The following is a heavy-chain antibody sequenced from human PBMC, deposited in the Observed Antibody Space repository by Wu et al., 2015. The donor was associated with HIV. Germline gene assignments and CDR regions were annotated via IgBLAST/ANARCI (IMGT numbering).Heavy chain of an antibody. D-gene: IGHD3-10*01. V-gene: IGHV1-69*13. J-gene: IGHJ4*02. CDR2: IIPIFNTA. CDR3: ATEGGYYLTTSLDS. Sequence: QVQLVQSGAEVRKPKSSVKVSCKASGTTFSSHSISWIRQAPGQGLGWMGRIIPIFNTADYSQRFQGRVTITADESTNTAYMQLSSLRFDDTAIYYCATEGGYYLTTSLDSWGQGTLVTVSS. CDR1: GTTFSSHS.